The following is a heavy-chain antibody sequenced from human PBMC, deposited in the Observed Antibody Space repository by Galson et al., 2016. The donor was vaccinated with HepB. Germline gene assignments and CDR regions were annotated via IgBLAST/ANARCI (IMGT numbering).Heavy chain of an antibody. J-gene: IGHJ4*02. CDR2: TYYRSKWYN. D-gene: IGHD5-12*01. CDR3: GRGYARAIDY. Sequence: CAISGDSVSSHSAAWNWIRQSPSRGLEWLGRTYYRSKWYNDYPVSVKSRIIINPDTSKNQFSLQLKSVTPEDTSVYYCGRGYARAIDYWGQGILVTVSS. CDR1: GDSVSSHSAA. V-gene: IGHV6-1*01.